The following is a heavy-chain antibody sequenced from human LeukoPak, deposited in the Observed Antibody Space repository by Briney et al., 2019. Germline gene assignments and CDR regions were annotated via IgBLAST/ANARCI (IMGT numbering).Heavy chain of an antibody. Sequence: GGSLRLSCAASGFTFSKFPMGWVRQAPGRGLEWVSAISASGDVTFYADSLRGRFTISRDNSKSTLYLQMNGLRAEDTAIFYCAKSLFTSATGTGRAFHIWGQGTRVTVPS. CDR1: GFTFSKFP. CDR2: ISASGDVT. CDR3: AKSLFTSATGTGRAFHI. J-gene: IGHJ3*02. D-gene: IGHD1-1*01. V-gene: IGHV3-23*01.